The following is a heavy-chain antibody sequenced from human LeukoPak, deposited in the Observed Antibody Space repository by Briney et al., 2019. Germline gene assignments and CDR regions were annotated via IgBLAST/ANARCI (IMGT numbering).Heavy chain of an antibody. J-gene: IGHJ5*02. CDR1: GFTFSSYA. V-gene: IGHV3-30*01. CDR3: ARDYNRGIPSSGWFDP. Sequence: GGSLTLSCAASGFTFSSYAMHWVRQAPGKGLEWVAVISYDGSNKYYADSVKGRFTISRDNSKNTLYLQMNSLRAEDTAVYYCARDYNRGIPSSGWFDPWGQGTLVTVSS. D-gene: IGHD1-14*01. CDR2: ISYDGSNK.